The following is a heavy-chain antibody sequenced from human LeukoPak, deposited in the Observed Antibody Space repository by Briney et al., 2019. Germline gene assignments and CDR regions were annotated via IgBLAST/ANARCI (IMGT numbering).Heavy chain of an antibody. CDR3: IVFGDSNH. CDR1: GFTDSNNY. J-gene: IGHJ5*02. CDR2: IHSSGGT. V-gene: IGHV3-53*01. Sequence: GGSLRLSCAASGFTDSNNYMSWVRQAPGKGLEWVSAIHSSGGTYYADSVKGRFTISRDTSKNTLYLQINSLRVEDTAVYYCIVFGDSNHWGQGTLVTVSS. D-gene: IGHD4-17*01.